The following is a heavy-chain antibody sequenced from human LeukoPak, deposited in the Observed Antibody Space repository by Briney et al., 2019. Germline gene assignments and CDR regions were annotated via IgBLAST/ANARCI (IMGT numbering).Heavy chain of an antibody. CDR1: GGTFSSYA. D-gene: IGHD3-3*01. J-gene: IGHJ6*03. V-gene: IGHV1-8*03. Sequence: ASVKVSCKASGGTFSSYAISWVRQATGQGLEWMGWMNPNSGNTGYAQKFQGRVTITRNTSISTAYMELSSLRAEDTAVYYCARRGGGTILGVLMDYYMDVWGKGTTVIVSS. CDR2: MNPNSGNT. CDR3: ARRGGGTILGVLMDYYMDV.